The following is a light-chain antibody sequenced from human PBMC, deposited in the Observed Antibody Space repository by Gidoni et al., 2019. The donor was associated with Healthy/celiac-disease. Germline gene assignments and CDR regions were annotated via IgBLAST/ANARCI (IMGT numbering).Light chain of an antibody. V-gene: IGKV3-11*01. CDR2: DAS. Sequence: EIVLPQSPATLSLSPGERATLSCRASQSVSSYLAWYQQKPGKAPRLLIYDASNRATGIPARFSGSGSGTDFTLTISSLEPEDFAVYYCQQRSNWPPTFXQXTKLEIK. J-gene: IGKJ2*01. CDR3: QQRSNWPPT. CDR1: QSVSSY.